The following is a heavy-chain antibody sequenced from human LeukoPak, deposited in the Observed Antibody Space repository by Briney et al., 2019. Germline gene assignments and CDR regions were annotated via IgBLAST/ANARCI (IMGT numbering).Heavy chain of an antibody. CDR1: GFTVSSNY. CDR2: IYSDGTT. J-gene: IGHJ4*02. V-gene: IGHV3-53*01. D-gene: IGHD3-22*01. Sequence: RGGPLRLSCAASGFTVSSNYMSWARQAPGKGLDGVYLIYSDGTTYYADPVKGRFTFSRDNSKNTLYLQMNSLRAEDTAVYYCARDLTYYYDGSGAGFDYWGQGTLVTVSS. CDR3: ARDLTYYYDGSGAGFDY.